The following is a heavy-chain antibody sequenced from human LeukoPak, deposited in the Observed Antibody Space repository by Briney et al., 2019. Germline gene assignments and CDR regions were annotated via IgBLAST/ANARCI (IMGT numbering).Heavy chain of an antibody. D-gene: IGHD5-18*01. J-gene: IGHJ4*02. CDR2: IKEDGRQK. V-gene: IGHV3-7*01. CDR3: ARDRWGYSYGGD. Sequence: GSLRLSCAASGFTFSSYWMSWVRQAPGKGLEWVANIKEDGRQKYYVDSVKGRFTISRDNAKNSLYLQMNRLRAEDAAVYYCARDRWGYSYGGDWGQGTLVTVSS. CDR1: GFTFSSYW.